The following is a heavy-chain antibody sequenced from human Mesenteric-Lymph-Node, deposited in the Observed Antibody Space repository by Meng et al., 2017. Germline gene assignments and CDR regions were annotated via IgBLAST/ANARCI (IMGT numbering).Heavy chain of an antibody. CDR1: GYTLPELS. V-gene: IGHV1-24*01. D-gene: IGHD6-19*01. CDR2: FDPEEGET. J-gene: IGHJ4*02. Sequence: ASVKVSRKVSGYTLPELSLHWVRQAPGKGLEWMGGFDPEEGETIYAQKFQGRVTMTEDTSTDTAYMELSSLRSEDTAVYYCATLRSGVRQWHGGDYWGQGTLVTVSS. CDR3: ATLRSGVRQWHGGDY.